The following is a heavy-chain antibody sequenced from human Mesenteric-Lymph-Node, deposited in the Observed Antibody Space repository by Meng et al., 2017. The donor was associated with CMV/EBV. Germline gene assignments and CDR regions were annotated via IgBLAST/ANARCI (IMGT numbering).Heavy chain of an antibody. D-gene: IGHD2-2*02. CDR1: GYPFPNYW. V-gene: IGHV5-51*01. CDR2: IYPGNSDI. Sequence: SGYPFPNYWIGWVRQMPGKGLEWMGIIYPGNSDIRYNPSFQGQVTISADKSISTAYLQWSGLKASDTAMYYCARRDQVLYLQAFDIWGQGTMVTVSS. J-gene: IGHJ3*02. CDR3: ARRDQVLYLQAFDI.